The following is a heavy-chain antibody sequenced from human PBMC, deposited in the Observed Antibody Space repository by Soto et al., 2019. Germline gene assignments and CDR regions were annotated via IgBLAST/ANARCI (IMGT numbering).Heavy chain of an antibody. V-gene: IGHV3-11*05. CDR2: ISSSSSYT. D-gene: IGHD6-13*01. CDR3: AKGGSAALIAPSGRDNWFDP. CDR1: GFTFSDYY. J-gene: IGHJ5*02. Sequence: GGSLRLSCAASGFTFSDYYMSWIRQAPGKGLEWVSYISSSSSYTNYADSVKGRFTISRDNAENSLYLQMNSLRPEDTAVYYCAKGGSAALIAPSGRDNWFDPWGQGTQVTVSS.